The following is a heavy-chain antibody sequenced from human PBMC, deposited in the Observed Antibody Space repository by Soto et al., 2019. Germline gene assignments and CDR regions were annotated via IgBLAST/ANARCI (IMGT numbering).Heavy chain of an antibody. Sequence: GGSLRLSCAASGFTFSSYGMHWVRQAPGKGLEWVAVIWYDGSNKYYADSVKGRFTISRDNSKNTLYLQMNSLRAEDTAVYYCARDSPIWFGQRTSYYFDYWGQGTLVTVSS. CDR2: IWYDGSNK. D-gene: IGHD3-10*01. CDR1: GFTFSSYG. V-gene: IGHV3-33*01. CDR3: ARDSPIWFGQRTSYYFDY. J-gene: IGHJ4*02.